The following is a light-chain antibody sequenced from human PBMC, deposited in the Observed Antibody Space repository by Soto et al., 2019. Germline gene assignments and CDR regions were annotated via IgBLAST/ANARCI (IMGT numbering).Light chain of an antibody. J-gene: IGKJ1*01. CDR2: DAS. V-gene: IGKV1-5*01. CDR1: QSISSW. CDR3: QQYKSYSEA. Sequence: DIQMTQSPSTLSASVGDRVIITCRASQSISSWLAWYQQKPGKAPKLLIYDASRLESGVPSRFSGSGSETEFTLTISSLQPDDFATYYCQQYKSYSEAFGQGTKVELK.